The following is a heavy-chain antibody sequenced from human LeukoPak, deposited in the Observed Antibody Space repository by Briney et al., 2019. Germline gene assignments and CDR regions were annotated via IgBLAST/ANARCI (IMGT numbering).Heavy chain of an antibody. CDR3: AAAAHYDFWSGSPDYYYYCYMDV. D-gene: IGHD3-3*01. Sequence: SVKVSCKASGFTFTSSAMQWVRQARGQRLEWIGWIVVGSGNTNYAQKFQERVTITRDMSTSTAYLELSSLRSEDTAVYYCAAAAHYDFWSGSPDYYYYCYMDVWGKGTTVTVSS. J-gene: IGHJ6*03. V-gene: IGHV1-58*02. CDR1: GFTFTSSA. CDR2: IVVGSGNT.